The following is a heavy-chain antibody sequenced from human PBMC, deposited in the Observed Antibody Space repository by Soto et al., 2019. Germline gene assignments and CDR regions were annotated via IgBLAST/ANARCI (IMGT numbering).Heavy chain of an antibody. CDR2: INHSGST. D-gene: IGHD2-2*02. J-gene: IGHJ6*02. CDR1: GGSFSGYY. CDR3: ARDGPSYCSSTSCHIPYYYGMDV. V-gene: IGHV4-34*01. Sequence: SETLSLTCAVYGGSFSGYYWSWIRQPPGKGLEWIGEINHSGSTNYNPSLKSRVTISVDTSKNQFSLKLSSVTAADTAVYYCARDGPSYCSSTSCHIPYYYGMDVWGQGTTVTVSS.